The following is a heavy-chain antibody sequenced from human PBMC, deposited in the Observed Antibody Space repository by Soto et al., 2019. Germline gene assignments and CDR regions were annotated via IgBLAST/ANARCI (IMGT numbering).Heavy chain of an antibody. CDR2: MNPHRGHT. V-gene: IGHV1-8*01. D-gene: IGHD3-10*01. Sequence: QVHLVQSGAEVKKPGASVKVSCKASGYTFSDYDINWVRQATGHGLEWMGWMNPHRGHTGYAQKFQGRLTMTRNTSISTAYMELKSLTSEDTAVYYCARGPLGYGTGSYDWFDPWGQGTLVTVSS. CDR1: GYTFSDYD. CDR3: ARGPLGYGTGSYDWFDP. J-gene: IGHJ5*02.